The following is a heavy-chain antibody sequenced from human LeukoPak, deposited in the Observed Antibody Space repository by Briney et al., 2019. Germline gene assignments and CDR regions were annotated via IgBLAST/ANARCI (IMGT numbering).Heavy chain of an antibody. J-gene: IGHJ4*02. D-gene: IGHD5-18*01. CDR1: GFTFSSYA. CDR3: TRAVDTHFDY. Sequence: GGSLRLSCAASGFTFSSYAMSWVRQAPGKGLVWVSRIKSDGSTTTYADSVEGRFTISRDNAKNTLYLQMNSLRAEDTAVYYCTRAVDTHFDYWGQGTLVTVSS. CDR2: IKSDGSTT. V-gene: IGHV3-74*01.